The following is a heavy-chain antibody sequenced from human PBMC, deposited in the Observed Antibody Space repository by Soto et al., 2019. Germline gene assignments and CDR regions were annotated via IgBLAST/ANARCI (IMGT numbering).Heavy chain of an antibody. V-gene: IGHV1-2*04. Sequence: VSVKGSCKSSGYTFTGYYMHWVRQAPGQGLEWMGWINPNSGGTNYAQKFQGWVTMTRDTSISTAYMELSRLRSDDTAVYYCARDIGKDALDYWGQGILVTVSS. D-gene: IGHD2-15*01. CDR1: GYTFTGYY. CDR2: INPNSGGT. J-gene: IGHJ4*02. CDR3: ARDIGKDALDY.